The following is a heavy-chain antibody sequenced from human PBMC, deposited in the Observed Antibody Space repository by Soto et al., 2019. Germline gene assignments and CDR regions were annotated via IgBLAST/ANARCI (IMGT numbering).Heavy chain of an antibody. D-gene: IGHD3-10*01. V-gene: IGHV1-18*01. CDR3: ARSQGNYLAFHDH. J-gene: IGHJ4*02. Sequence: ASVKVSCKASGYTFTSYGISWVRQAPGQGLEWMGWISAYSGNTGYAQKFQGRVTMTSDTSIGTAYMELNSLRSDDTAIYYCARSQGNYLAFHDHWGQGTLVTVSS. CDR2: ISAYSGNT. CDR1: GYTFTSYG.